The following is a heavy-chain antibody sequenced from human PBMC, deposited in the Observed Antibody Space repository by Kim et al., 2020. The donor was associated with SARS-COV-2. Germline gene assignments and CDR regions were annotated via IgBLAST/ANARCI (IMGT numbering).Heavy chain of an antibody. CDR1: GFSFSNYW. Sequence: GGSLRLSCAATGFSFSNYWFFWVRQAPGKGLVWVSEINSDGSGTIADSVKGRFTITRDNAKNTPYLQMNSLRVEDTAVYYCTRGSSGFDLWGQGTLVTGSS. J-gene: IGHJ5*02. CDR3: TRGSSGFDL. V-gene: IGHV3-74*01. CDR2: INSDGSGT.